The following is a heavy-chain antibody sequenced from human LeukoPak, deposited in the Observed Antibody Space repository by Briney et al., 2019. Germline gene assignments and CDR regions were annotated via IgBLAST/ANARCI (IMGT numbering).Heavy chain of an antibody. D-gene: IGHD1-1*01. CDR1: GGSISSSNW. CDR3: AREGEECNNSFDY. Sequence: SETLSLTCAVSGGSISSSNWWSWVRQPPGKGLEWIGEIYHSGSTNYNPSLKSRVTISVDKSKNQFSLKLSSVTAADTAVYYCAREGEECNNSFDYWGHGTLVTVSS. J-gene: IGHJ4*01. CDR2: IYHSGST. V-gene: IGHV4-4*02.